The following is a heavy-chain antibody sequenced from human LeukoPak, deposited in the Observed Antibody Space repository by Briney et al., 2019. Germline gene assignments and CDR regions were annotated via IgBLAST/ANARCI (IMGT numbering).Heavy chain of an antibody. CDR2: IKQDGSEK. J-gene: IGHJ4*02. CDR3: ASYDDYVWGNYRHQYYFDY. D-gene: IGHD3-16*02. V-gene: IGHV3-7*01. CDR1: GFTFSSYW. Sequence: GGSLRLSCAASGFTFSSYWMSWVRQAPGKGLEWVANIKQDGSEKYYVDSVKGRFTISRDNAKNSLYPQMNSLRVEDTAVYYCASYDDYVWGNYRHQYYFDYWGQGTLVTVSS.